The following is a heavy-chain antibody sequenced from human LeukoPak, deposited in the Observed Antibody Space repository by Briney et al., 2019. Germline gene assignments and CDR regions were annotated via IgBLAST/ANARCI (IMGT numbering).Heavy chain of an antibody. CDR3: ARGDGGYSGYDSYYYYMDV. CDR2: TNHSGST. V-gene: IGHV4-34*01. CDR1: GGSFSGYY. Sequence: SEPLSLTCAVYGGSFSGYYWSWIRQPTVKGLEWIGETNHSGSTNYNPSLKSRVTISVYTSKNQFSLKLSSVTAADTAVYYCARGDGGYSGYDSYYYYMDVWGKGTTVTVSS. D-gene: IGHD5-12*01. J-gene: IGHJ6*03.